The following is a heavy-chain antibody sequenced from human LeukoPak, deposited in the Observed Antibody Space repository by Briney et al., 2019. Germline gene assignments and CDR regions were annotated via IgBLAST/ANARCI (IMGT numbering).Heavy chain of an antibody. D-gene: IGHD3-3*01. Sequence: ASVKVSCKASGYTFTDYYMHWVRQAPGQGLEWMGGINPDGGGTNYAQKFQGRVTMTRDTSISTAYMELGSPRSDDTSVYYCARRSGSDAFDIWGQGTMVTVSS. V-gene: IGHV1-2*02. CDR2: INPDGGGT. J-gene: IGHJ3*02. CDR3: ARRSGSDAFDI. CDR1: GYTFTDYY.